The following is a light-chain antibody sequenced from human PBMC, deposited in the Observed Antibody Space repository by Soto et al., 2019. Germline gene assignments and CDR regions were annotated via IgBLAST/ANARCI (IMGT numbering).Light chain of an antibody. J-gene: IGLJ2*01. CDR1: SSDVGSYNL. CDR2: EGS. Sequence: QSALTPPASVSGSPGQSITISCTGTSSDVGSYNLVSWYQQHPGKAPKLMIYEGSKRPSGVSIRFSGSKSGNTASLTISGLQAEDAAYYYRCSYAGSSPVVFGRGTKLTVL. V-gene: IGLV2-23*01. CDR3: CSYAGSSPVV.